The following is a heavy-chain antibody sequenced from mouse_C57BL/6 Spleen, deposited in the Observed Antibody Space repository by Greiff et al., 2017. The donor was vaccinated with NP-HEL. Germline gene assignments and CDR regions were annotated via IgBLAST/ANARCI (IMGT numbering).Heavy chain of an antibody. CDR2: IDPSDSYT. J-gene: IGHJ1*03. V-gene: IGHV1-59*01. Sequence: QVQLQQPGAELVRPGTSVKLSCKASGYTFTSYWMHWVKQRPGQGLEWIGVIDPSDSYTNYNQKFKGKATLTVDTSSSTAYMQLSSLTSEDSAVYYCASPYYYGSSYGYFDVWGTGTTVTVSS. D-gene: IGHD1-1*01. CDR1: GYTFTSYW. CDR3: ASPYYYGSSYGYFDV.